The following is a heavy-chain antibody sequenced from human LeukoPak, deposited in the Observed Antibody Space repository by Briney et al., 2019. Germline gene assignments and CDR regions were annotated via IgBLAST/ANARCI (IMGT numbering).Heavy chain of an antibody. CDR1: GYTFTGYH. CDR2: IKPNSGDT. CDR3: ASALNVDTAMVHDY. D-gene: IGHD5-18*01. V-gene: IGHV1-2*02. Sequence: ASVKVSCKASGYTFTGYHIHWVRQAPGQGLEWMGWIKPNSGDTIYAQKFQGRVTMTSDTSISTAYMELSRLRSDDTAVYYCASALNVDTAMVHDYWGQGTLVTVSS. J-gene: IGHJ4*02.